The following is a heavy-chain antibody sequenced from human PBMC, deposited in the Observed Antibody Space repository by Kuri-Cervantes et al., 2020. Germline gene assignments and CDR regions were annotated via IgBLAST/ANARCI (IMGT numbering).Heavy chain of an antibody. CDR1: GFTFSSYS. D-gene: IGHD4-17*01. Sequence: GGSLRLSCAASGFTFSSYSMNWVRQAPGKGLEWVSSISSSSYIYYADSVKGRFTISRDNAKNMLYLQMNSLRAEDTAVYYCARETNIYGDYGNYYGMDVWGQGTTVTVSS. CDR2: ISSSSYI. J-gene: IGHJ6*02. V-gene: IGHV3-21*06. CDR3: ARETNIYGDYGNYYGMDV.